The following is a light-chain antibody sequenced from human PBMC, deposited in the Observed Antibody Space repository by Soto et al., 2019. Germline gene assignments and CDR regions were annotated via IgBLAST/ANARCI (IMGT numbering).Light chain of an antibody. V-gene: IGKV1-39*01. CDR1: QSISSY. CDR2: AAS. J-gene: IGKJ4*01. CDR3: QPSYSTPLT. Sequence: DIQMTQSPSSLSASVGDRVTITCRASQSISSYLNWYQQKPGKAPKLLIYAASGLQSGVPSRFSGSGSGTEFTLPISSLQPEDFATYYCQPSYSTPLTFGGGTKVEI.